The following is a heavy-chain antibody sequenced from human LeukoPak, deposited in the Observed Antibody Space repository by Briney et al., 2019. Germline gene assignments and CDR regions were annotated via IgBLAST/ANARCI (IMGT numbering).Heavy chain of an antibody. D-gene: IGHD6-19*01. CDR1: GFTFSSYA. CDR2: ISGTGGST. Sequence: PGGSLRLSCAASGFTFSSYAMSWVRQAPGKGLEGVSVISGTGGSTYYADSVKGRFTISRDNSKNTLYLQMNSLRAEDTAVYYCAKDPSSGWSDYWGQGTLVTVSS. CDR3: AKDPSSGWSDY. V-gene: IGHV3-23*01. J-gene: IGHJ4*02.